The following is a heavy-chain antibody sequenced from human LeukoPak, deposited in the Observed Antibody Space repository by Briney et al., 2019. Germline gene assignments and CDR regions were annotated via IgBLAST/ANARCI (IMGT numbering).Heavy chain of an antibody. CDR1: GFTFSDQS. J-gene: IGHJ3*02. V-gene: IGHV3-9*01. Sequence: PGGSLRLSCAASGFTFSDQSMNWVRQAPGKGLEWVSGISWNSGSIGYADSVKGRFTISRDNAKNSLYLQMNSLRAEDTALYYCAAYLYDSSGYYYGGSAFDIWGQGTMVTVSS. D-gene: IGHD3-22*01. CDR2: ISWNSGSI. CDR3: AAYLYDSSGYYYGGSAFDI.